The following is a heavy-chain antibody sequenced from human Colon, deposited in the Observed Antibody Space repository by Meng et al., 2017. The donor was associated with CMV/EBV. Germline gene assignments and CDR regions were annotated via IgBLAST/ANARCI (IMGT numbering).Heavy chain of an antibody. Sequence: ASVKVSCKASGYTFTSYDINWVRQATGQGLEGMGWMNPNSGNTGYAQKFQGRVTITRNTSISTAYMELSSLRSEDTAVYYCARAGYSSSWVRYYYGMDVWGQGTTVTVSS. CDR2: MNPNSGNT. J-gene: IGHJ6*02. CDR3: ARAGYSSSWVRYYYGMDV. CDR1: GYTFTSYD. V-gene: IGHV1-8*03. D-gene: IGHD6-13*01.